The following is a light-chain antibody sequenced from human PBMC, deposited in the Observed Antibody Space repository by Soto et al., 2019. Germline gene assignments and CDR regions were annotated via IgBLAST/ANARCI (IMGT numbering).Light chain of an antibody. J-gene: IGLJ1*01. CDR2: EVS. CDR3: SSYTSRSTLDDV. CDR1: SSHIGSSNL. Sequence: QAALTQPASVSGSPGQSITISCTASSSHIGSSNLVSWYQHHSGKAPKLMIYEVSNRPSGVSNRFSGSKSGNTASLTISGLQAEDEADYYCSSYTSRSTLDDVFGSGTKVTVL. V-gene: IGLV2-14*02.